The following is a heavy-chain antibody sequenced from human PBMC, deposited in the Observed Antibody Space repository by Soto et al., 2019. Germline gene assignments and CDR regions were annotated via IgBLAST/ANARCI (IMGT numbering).Heavy chain of an antibody. Sequence: GGSLRLSCAASGFAFSSYSMNWVRQAPGKGLEWVSSISSSSSYIYYADSVKGRFTISRDNAKNSLYLQMNSLRAEDTAVYYCARDSTDAFDIWGQGTMVTVSS. CDR2: ISSSSSYI. CDR1: GFAFSSYS. CDR3: ARDSTDAFDI. J-gene: IGHJ3*02. V-gene: IGHV3-21*01.